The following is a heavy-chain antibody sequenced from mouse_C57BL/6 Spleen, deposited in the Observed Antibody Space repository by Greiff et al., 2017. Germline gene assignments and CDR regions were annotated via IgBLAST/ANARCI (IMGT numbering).Heavy chain of an antibody. J-gene: IGHJ2*01. CDR2: INPSTGGT. CDR1: GYSFTGYY. Sequence: VQLQQSGPELVKPGASVKISCKASGYSFTGYYMNWVKQSPEKSLEWIGEINPSTGGTTYNQKFKAKATLTVDRSSSTAYMQIKSLTSEDSAVYYCARGGNWDYWGQGTTLTVSS. CDR3: ARGGNWDY. D-gene: IGHD4-1*01. V-gene: IGHV1-42*01.